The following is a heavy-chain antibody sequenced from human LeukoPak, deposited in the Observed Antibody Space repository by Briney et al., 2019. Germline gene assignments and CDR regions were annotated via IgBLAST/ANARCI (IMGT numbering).Heavy chain of an antibody. J-gene: IGHJ4*02. D-gene: IGHD3-10*01. V-gene: IGHV3-23*01. Sequence: PGGSLRLSCAASGFTSSSYAMSWVRQAPGKRLEWVSGISASGGRTYYADSVKGRFTISRENSKNTLYLQMNSLRAEDTAVYYCAKVRDSAGIDYWGQGTLVTVSS. CDR1: GFTSSSYA. CDR2: ISASGGRT. CDR3: AKVRDSAGIDY.